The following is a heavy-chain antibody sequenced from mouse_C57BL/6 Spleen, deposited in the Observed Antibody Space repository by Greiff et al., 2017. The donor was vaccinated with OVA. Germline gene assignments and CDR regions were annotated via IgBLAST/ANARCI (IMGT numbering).Heavy chain of an antibody. J-gene: IGHJ2*01. V-gene: IGHV2-2*01. Sequence: VKVEESGPGLVQPSQSLSITCTVSGFSLTSYGVHWVRQSPGKGLEWLGVIWSGGSTDYNAAFISRLSISKDNSKSQVFFKMNSLQADDTAIDYCARNPNWDYFDYWGQGTTLTVSS. D-gene: IGHD4-1*02. CDR1: GFSLTSYG. CDR3: ARNPNWDYFDY. CDR2: IWSGGST.